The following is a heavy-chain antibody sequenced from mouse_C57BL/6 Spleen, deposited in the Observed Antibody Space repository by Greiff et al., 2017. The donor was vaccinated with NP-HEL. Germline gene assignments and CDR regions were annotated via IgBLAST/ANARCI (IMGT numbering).Heavy chain of an antibody. J-gene: IGHJ2*01. CDR2: IYPGGGYT. CDR1: GYTFTNYW. Sequence: QVQLHQSGAELVRPGTSVKMSCKASGYTFTNYWIGWAKQRPGHGLEWIGDIYPGGGYTNYNEKFKGKATLTADKSSSTAYMQFSSLTSEDSAIYYCARGDYGSSPFDDWGQGTTLTVSS. V-gene: IGHV1-63*01. D-gene: IGHD1-1*01. CDR3: ARGDYGSSPFDD.